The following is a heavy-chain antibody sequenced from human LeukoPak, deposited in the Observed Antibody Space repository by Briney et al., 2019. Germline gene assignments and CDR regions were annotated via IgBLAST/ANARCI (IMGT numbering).Heavy chain of an antibody. CDR3: AKVYCSSTSCPYYYYYGMDV. V-gene: IGHV3-7*03. CDR1: GFTFSSYW. D-gene: IGHD2-2*01. Sequence: GGSLRLSCAASGFTFSSYWKSWVRQAPGKGLEWVANIKQDGSEKYYVDSVKGRFTISRDNAKDSLYLQMNSLRAEDTAVYYCAKVYCSSTSCPYYYYYGMDVWGQGTTVTVSS. CDR2: IKQDGSEK. J-gene: IGHJ6*02.